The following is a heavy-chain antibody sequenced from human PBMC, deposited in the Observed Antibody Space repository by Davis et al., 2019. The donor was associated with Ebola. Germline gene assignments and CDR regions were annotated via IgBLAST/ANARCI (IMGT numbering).Heavy chain of an antibody. Sequence: ASVKVSCKASGYTFTSYDINWVRQATGQGLEWMGWMNPNSGNTGYAQKFQGRVTMTRNTSISTAYMELSSLRSEDTAVYYCARRQRLWFGELLFRMGGMDVWGKGTTVTVSS. V-gene: IGHV1-8*01. CDR2: MNPNSGNT. D-gene: IGHD3-10*01. CDR1: GYTFTSYD. J-gene: IGHJ6*04. CDR3: ARRQRLWFGELLFRMGGMDV.